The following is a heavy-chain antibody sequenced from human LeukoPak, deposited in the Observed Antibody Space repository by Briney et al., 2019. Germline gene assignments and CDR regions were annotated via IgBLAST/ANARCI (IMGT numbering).Heavy chain of an antibody. J-gene: IGHJ4*02. Sequence: PGGSLRLSCAASGFTFSSYVMSWVRQAPGKGLEWVSAISGSGGSTYYADSVKGRFTISRDNSKNTLYLQMNSLRAEDTAVYYCAKDADYSSGWYKDYWGQGTLVTVSS. CDR3: AKDADYSSGWYKDY. D-gene: IGHD6-19*01. CDR1: GFTFSSYV. CDR2: ISGSGGST. V-gene: IGHV3-23*01.